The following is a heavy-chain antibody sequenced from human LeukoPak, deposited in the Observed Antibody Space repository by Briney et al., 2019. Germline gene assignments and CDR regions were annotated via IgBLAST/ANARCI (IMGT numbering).Heavy chain of an antibody. V-gene: IGHV1-2*06. CDR1: GYTFTGYY. CDR3: ARDMSPENSQIDY. CDR2: INPNSGGT. D-gene: IGHD3-10*02. Sequence: ASVKVSCKASGYTFTGYYIHWVRQAPGQGLEWMGRINPNSGGTNYARKFQGRVTMTRDTSISTAYMELSRLRSDDTAVYYCARDMSPENSQIDYWGQGTLVTFSS. J-gene: IGHJ4*02.